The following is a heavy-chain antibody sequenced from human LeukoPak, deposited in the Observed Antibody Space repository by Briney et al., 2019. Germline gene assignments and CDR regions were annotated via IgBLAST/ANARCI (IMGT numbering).Heavy chain of an antibody. CDR2: ISGSGGST. Sequence: GGSLRLSCAASGFTFSSYAMSWVRQAPGKGLEWVSAISGSGGSTYYADSVKGRFTISRDNSKNTLYLQTNSLRAEDTAVYYCAKGRKRTTVTTFDYWGQGTLVTVSS. CDR1: GFTFSSYA. D-gene: IGHD4-17*01. J-gene: IGHJ4*02. V-gene: IGHV3-23*01. CDR3: AKGRKRTTVTTFDY.